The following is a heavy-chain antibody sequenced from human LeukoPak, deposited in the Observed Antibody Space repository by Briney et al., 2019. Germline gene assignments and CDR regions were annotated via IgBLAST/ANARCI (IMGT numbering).Heavy chain of an antibody. CDR3: ARGGNSGWYSA. V-gene: IGHV3-21*01. J-gene: IGHJ5*02. Sequence: PEGSLRLSCAASGFTFSSYSMNWVRQAPGKGLEWVSSIGSSSSYIYYADSVKGRFTISRDNAKNSLYLQMNSLRAEDTAVYYCARGGNSGWYSAWGQGTLVTVSS. CDR1: GFTFSSYS. D-gene: IGHD6-19*01. CDR2: IGSSSSYI.